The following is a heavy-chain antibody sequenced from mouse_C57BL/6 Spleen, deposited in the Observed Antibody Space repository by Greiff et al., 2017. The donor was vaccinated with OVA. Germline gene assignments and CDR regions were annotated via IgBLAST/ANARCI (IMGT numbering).Heavy chain of an antibody. V-gene: IGHV5-17*01. CDR3: ARGGWLLRKDYAMDY. J-gene: IGHJ4*01. Sequence: EVKLMESGGGLVKPGGSLKLSCAASGFTFSDYGMHWVRQAAEKGLEWVAYISSGSSTIYYADTVKGRFTISRDNAKNTLFLQMTSLRSEDTAMYYCARGGWLLRKDYAMDYWGQGTSVTVSS. CDR2: ISSGSSTI. CDR1: GFTFSDYG. D-gene: IGHD2-3*01.